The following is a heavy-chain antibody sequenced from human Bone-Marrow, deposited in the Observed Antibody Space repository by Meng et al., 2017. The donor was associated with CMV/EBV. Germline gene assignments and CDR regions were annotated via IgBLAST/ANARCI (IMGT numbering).Heavy chain of an antibody. D-gene: IGHD2-2*01. Sequence: GESLKISCAASGFTFSSYAMHWVRQAPGKGLEWVAVISYDGSNKYYADSVKGRFTISRDNSKNTLYLQMNSLRSEDTAVYYCARDGEDIVVVPALMEKTGWFDPWGQGNLVNVYS. CDR1: GFTFSSYA. J-gene: IGHJ5*02. V-gene: IGHV3-30-3*01. CDR3: ARDGEDIVVVPALMEKTGWFDP. CDR2: ISYDGSNK.